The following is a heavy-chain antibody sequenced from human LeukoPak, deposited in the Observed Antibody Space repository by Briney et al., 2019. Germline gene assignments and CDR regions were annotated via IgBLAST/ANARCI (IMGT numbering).Heavy chain of an antibody. Sequence: GASVKVSCKASGYTFTGYYMHWVRQAPGQGLEWMGWINPNSGGANFAQKFQGRVTMTRETSISTAYMELSRLRSDDTAVYYCAREATDGWFDPWGQGTLVTVSS. CDR1: GYTFTGYY. CDR2: INPNSGGA. CDR3: AREATDGWFDP. D-gene: IGHD5-24*01. V-gene: IGHV1-2*02. J-gene: IGHJ5*02.